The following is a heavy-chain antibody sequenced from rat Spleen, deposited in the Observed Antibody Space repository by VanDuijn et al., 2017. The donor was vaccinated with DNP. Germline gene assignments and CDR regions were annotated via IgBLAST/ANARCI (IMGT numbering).Heavy chain of an antibody. Sequence: EVQLQESGPGLVEPSQSLSLTCSVTGYSITSCCRWTWIRKFPGHKLEWMGYINSAGSTNYNPYLKGRISITSDTSKNQFFLQVNSVTTEDTATYYCARGDILRSFDYWGQGVMVTVSS. CDR1: GYSITSCCR. CDR3: ARGDILRSFDY. J-gene: IGHJ2*01. V-gene: IGHV3-3*01. CDR2: INSAGST. D-gene: IGHD1-6*01.